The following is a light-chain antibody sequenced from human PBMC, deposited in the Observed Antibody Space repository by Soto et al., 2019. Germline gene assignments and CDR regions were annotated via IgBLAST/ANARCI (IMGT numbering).Light chain of an antibody. CDR2: GAS. CDR1: QSVTSN. CDR3: QQYNNWPRT. V-gene: IGKV3-15*01. J-gene: IGKJ1*01. Sequence: EIVLTQSPATLSLFPGEKATPSCRASQSVTSNLAWYQQKPGQAPRLLIYGASTRATGIPARFSGSGSGTEFTLTISSLQSEDLAVYYCQQYNNWPRTFGQGTKVDIK.